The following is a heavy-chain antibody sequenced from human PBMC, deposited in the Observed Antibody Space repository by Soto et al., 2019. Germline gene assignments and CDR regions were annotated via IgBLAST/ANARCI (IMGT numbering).Heavy chain of an antibody. D-gene: IGHD2-2*01. J-gene: IGHJ4*02. V-gene: IGHV3-74*01. CDR2: INGDGSSI. CDR3: TRRGCSTTGCYFN. Sequence: EVRLVESGGDLVQPGGSLRLSCAASGFPFSSYWMHWVRQAPGKGLVWVSRINGDGSSISYADSMKGRFTISRDNAKNTLYLQMNSLRAEDAAVSYCTRRGCSTTGCYFNWGRGTLVTVSS. CDR1: GFPFSSYW.